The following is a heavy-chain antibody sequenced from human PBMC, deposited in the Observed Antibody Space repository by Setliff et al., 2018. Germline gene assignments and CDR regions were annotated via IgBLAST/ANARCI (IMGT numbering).Heavy chain of an antibody. CDR3: ARESVSTTVVTPSYYYYGMDV. V-gene: IGHV1-2*04. D-gene: IGHD4-17*01. J-gene: IGHJ6*02. Sequence: ASVKVSCKASGYTFTGYYMHWVRQAPGQGLEWMGWVNPNSGGTNYAQKFQGWVTMTRDTSISTAYMELSRLRSDDTAVYYCARESVSTTVVTPSYYYYGMDVWGQGTTVTVSS. CDR2: VNPNSGGT. CDR1: GYTFTGYY.